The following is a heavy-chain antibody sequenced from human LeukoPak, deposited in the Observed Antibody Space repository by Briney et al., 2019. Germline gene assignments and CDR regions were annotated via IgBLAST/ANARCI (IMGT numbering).Heavy chain of an antibody. CDR2: INPSGGST. Sequence: ASVKVPCKASGYTFTSYYMHWVRQAPGQGLEWMGIINPSGGSTSYAQKFQGRVTMTRDTSTSTVYMELSSLRSEDTAVYYCARGTTNDFWSGYYGYWGQGTLVTVSS. CDR1: GYTFTSYY. J-gene: IGHJ4*02. V-gene: IGHV1-46*01. CDR3: ARGTTNDFWSGYYGY. D-gene: IGHD3-3*01.